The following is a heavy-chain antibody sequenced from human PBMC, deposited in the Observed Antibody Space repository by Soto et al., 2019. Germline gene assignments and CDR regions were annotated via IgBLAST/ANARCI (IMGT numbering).Heavy chain of an antibody. CDR2: IYPGDYET. D-gene: IGHD6-13*01. Sequence: GESLKISCQCSGYTFSNFWVAWVRQLPGKGLEWMGIIYPGDYETRYSPSFRDKVTISADRSIATAYLQWSSLEASDSAFYFCARSPRSSPYFDYWGQGALLTVSS. J-gene: IGHJ4*02. CDR1: GYTFSNFW. V-gene: IGHV5-51*01. CDR3: ARSPRSSPYFDY.